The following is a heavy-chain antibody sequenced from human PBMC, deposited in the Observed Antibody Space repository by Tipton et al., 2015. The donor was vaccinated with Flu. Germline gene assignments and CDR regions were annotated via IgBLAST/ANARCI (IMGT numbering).Heavy chain of an antibody. Sequence: LRLSCAVSGDSIRNDYFWGWIRQPPGKGLEWIATIHHSGTTYYNPSLKSRLTISVDTSKNQFSLRLSSVTAADTAVYYCARHTGDSVRGVIDYWGQGTLVTVSS. CDR3: ARHTGDSVRGVIDY. J-gene: IGHJ4*02. V-gene: IGHV4-38-2*01. CDR1: GDSIRNDYF. CDR2: IHHSGTT. D-gene: IGHD3-10*02.